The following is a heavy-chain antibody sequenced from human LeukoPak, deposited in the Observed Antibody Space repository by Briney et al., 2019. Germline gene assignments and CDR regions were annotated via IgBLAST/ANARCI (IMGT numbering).Heavy chain of an antibody. CDR2: IYYSGST. CDR3: ARHCSSTSCYEDY. CDR1: GGSISSSSYY. V-gene: IGHV4-61*01. Sequence: SETLSLTCTVSGGSISSSSYYWSWIRQPPGKGLEWIGYIYYSGSTNYNPSLKSRVTISVDTSKNQFSLKLSSVTAADTAVYYCARHCSSTSCYEDYWGQGTLVTVSS. J-gene: IGHJ4*02. D-gene: IGHD2-2*01.